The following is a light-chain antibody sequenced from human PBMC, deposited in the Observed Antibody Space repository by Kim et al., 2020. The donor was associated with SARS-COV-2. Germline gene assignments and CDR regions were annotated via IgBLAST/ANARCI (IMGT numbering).Light chain of an antibody. V-gene: IGLV3-1*01. J-gene: IGLJ3*02. Sequence: SYELTQPPSVSVSPGQTASITCSGDKLGDKYACWYQQKPGQSPVLVIYQDSKRPSGIHERFSGSNSGNTATLTISGTQAMDEADYYCQAWDSSIWVFGGG. CDR2: QDS. CDR1: KLGDKY. CDR3: QAWDSSIWV.